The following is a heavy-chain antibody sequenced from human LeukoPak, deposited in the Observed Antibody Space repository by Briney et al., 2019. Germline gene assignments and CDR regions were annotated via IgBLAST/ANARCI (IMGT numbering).Heavy chain of an antibody. J-gene: IGHJ3*02. Sequence: GGSLRLSCAASGFTFSSYSMNWVRQAPGKGLEWVSSISSSSSYIYYADSVKGRFTISRDNAKNSLYLQMNSLRAEDTAVCYCARAGCSSASCYRPPNDAFDIWGQGTMVTVSS. CDR2: ISSSSSYI. V-gene: IGHV3-21*01. CDR3: ARAGCSSASCYRPPNDAFDI. D-gene: IGHD2-2*02. CDR1: GFTFSSYS.